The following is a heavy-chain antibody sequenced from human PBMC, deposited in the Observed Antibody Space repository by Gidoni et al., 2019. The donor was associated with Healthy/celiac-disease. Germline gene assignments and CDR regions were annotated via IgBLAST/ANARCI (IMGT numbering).Heavy chain of an antibody. CDR3: AREMITFGGVSSPLYYYYGMDV. CDR2: IYYSGSN. CDR1: GGSVSSGSYY. Sequence: QVQLQESGPGLVKPSEPLSLTCTVSGGSVSSGSYYWRWIRQPPGKGLEWIGYIYYSGSNNYNPSLKSRVTISVDTSKNQFSLKLSSVTAADTAVYYCAREMITFGGVSSPLYYYYGMDVWGQGTTVTVSS. J-gene: IGHJ6*02. D-gene: IGHD3-16*01. V-gene: IGHV4-61*01.